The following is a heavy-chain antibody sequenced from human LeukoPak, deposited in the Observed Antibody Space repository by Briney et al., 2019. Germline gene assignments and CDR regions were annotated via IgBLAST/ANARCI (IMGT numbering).Heavy chain of an antibody. CDR2: ISSSGSTI. CDR3: ARVPYGGNSNWFDP. V-gene: IGHV3-48*03. CDR1: GFTFSSYE. D-gene: IGHD4-23*01. J-gene: IGHJ5*02. Sequence: GGSLRLSCAASGFTFSSYEMNWVRQAPGKGLEWVSYISSSGSTIYYADSVKGRFTISRDNAKNSLYLQMNSLRAEDTAVYYCARVPYGGNSNWFDPWGQGTLVTVSS.